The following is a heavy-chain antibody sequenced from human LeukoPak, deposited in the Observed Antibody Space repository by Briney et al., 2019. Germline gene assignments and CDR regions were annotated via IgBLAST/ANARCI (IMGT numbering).Heavy chain of an antibody. V-gene: IGHV4-34*01. CDR2: INHSGST. CDR1: GGSISSYY. D-gene: IGHD1-1*01. J-gene: IGHJ3*02. Sequence: SETLSLTCTVSGGSISSYYWSWIRQPPGQGLEWIGEINHSGSTNFNPSLKSRVSISVDTSRNQFSLKLTSVTAADTAVYYCARHGTIFAPLGAFDIWGQGTMVTVSS. CDR3: ARHGTIFAPLGAFDI.